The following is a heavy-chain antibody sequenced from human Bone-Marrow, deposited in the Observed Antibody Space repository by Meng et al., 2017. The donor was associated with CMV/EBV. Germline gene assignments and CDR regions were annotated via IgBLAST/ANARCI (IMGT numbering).Heavy chain of an antibody. Sequence: GGSLRLSCAASGFTFSSYGMHWVRQAPGKGLEWVAFIRYDGSNKYYADSVKGRFTISRDNSKNTLYLQMNSLRAEDTAVYYCAKAPGRYYDFWSGYYGFGVDYWGQGTLVTVYS. V-gene: IGHV3-30*02. D-gene: IGHD3-3*01. CDR3: AKAPGRYYDFWSGYYGFGVDY. CDR1: GFTFSSYG. J-gene: IGHJ4*02. CDR2: IRYDGSNK.